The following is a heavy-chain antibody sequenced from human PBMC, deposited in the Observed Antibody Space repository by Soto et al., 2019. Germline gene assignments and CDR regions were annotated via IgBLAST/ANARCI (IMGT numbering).Heavy chain of an antibody. CDR1: GFTVSSNY. J-gene: IGHJ4*02. Sequence: PGGSLRLSCAASGFTVSSNYMSWVRQAPGKGLEWVSVIYSGGSTYYADSVKGRFTISRDNSKNTQYLQMNSLGAEDTAVYYCASSYGDYEGFDYWGQGTLVTVSS. CDR3: ASSYGDYEGFDY. V-gene: IGHV3-53*01. D-gene: IGHD4-17*01. CDR2: IYSGGST.